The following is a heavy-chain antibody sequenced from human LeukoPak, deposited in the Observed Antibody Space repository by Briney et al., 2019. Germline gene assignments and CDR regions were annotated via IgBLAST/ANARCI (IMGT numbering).Heavy chain of an antibody. Sequence: GGSLRLSCAASGFTFSSYSMNWVRQAPGKGLEWVSGISGSDSSTYYTDSVKGRFTISRDNSKNTLYLQMNSLRDDDTAVYYCAKNRGSRPYVFDYWGQRTLVTVSS. J-gene: IGHJ4*02. V-gene: IGHV3-23*01. CDR1: GFTFSSYS. D-gene: IGHD1-26*01. CDR2: ISGSDSST. CDR3: AKNRGSRPYVFDY.